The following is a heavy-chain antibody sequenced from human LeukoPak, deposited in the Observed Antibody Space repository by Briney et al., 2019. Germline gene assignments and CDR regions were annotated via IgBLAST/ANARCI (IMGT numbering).Heavy chain of an antibody. Sequence: SETLSLTCTLSGGSISSYYWSWIRQPPGKGLEWIGYIYYSGTNYNPSLKSRVTISVDTSKNQFSLKLSSVTAADTAVYYCARGIAAVALSRYYMDGWGKGTTVTVSS. J-gene: IGHJ6*03. V-gene: IGHV4-59*01. D-gene: IGHD6-13*01. CDR1: GGSISSYY. CDR2: IYYSGT. CDR3: ARGIAAVALSRYYMDG.